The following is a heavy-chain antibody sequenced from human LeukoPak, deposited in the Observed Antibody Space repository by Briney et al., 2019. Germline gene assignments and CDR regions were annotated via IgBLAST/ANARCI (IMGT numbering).Heavy chain of an antibody. CDR2: IGAYNGNT. CDR1: GYTFTSYG. D-gene: IGHD3-10*01. CDR3: ARTMMVRGVTTPHSFDY. V-gene: IGHV1-18*01. J-gene: IGHJ4*02. Sequence: ASVKVSCKASGYTFTSYGISWVRQAPGQGLEWMGWIGAYNGNTNYAQKLQGRVTMTTDTSTSTAYMELRSLRSDDTAVYYCARTMMVRGVTTPHSFDYWGQGTLVTVSS.